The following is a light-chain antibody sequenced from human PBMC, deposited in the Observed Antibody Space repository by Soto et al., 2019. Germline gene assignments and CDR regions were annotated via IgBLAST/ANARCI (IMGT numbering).Light chain of an antibody. CDR2: GAA. CDR3: QQYNKWPIT. Sequence: EIVLTQSPATLSVSPGERATLSCRASQSVSSHLAWYQQKPGQAPRLLINGAATRATGLPARFSGSGSGTEIYLTITSLQSEDFAVYFCQQYNKWPITFGQGTRLEIK. J-gene: IGKJ5*01. CDR1: QSVSSH. V-gene: IGKV3-15*01.